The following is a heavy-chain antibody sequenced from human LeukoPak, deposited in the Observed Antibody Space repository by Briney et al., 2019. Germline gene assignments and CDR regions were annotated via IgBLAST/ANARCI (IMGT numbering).Heavy chain of an antibody. Sequence: RASVTVSCKDSGYTFVDHYIHWVRQPPGQGLEWMGWINPKRGGTTYAEKFEGRVTMTSDTAINTVYMELTSLRSDDTAFYYCAREFKVPGELLGGFDSWGQGSLVTVSS. CDR2: INPKRGGT. V-gene: IGHV1-2*02. CDR3: AREFKVPGELLGGFDS. CDR1: GYTFVDHY. J-gene: IGHJ5*01. D-gene: IGHD3-10*01.